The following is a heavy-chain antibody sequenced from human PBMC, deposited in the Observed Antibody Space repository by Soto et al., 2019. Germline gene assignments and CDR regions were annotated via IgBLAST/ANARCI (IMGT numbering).Heavy chain of an antibody. CDR1: VFTFDEFG. Sequence: GGSLRLSCAASVFTFDEFGMSWVRQVPGKGLEWVSSISSSSYIYYADSVKGRFTISRDNAKNSLYLQMNSLRAEDTAVYYCARGSGYSGHPLYYYYYYGMDVWGQGTTVTVSS. CDR3: ARGSGYSGHPLYYYYYYGMDV. D-gene: IGHD5-12*01. V-gene: IGHV3-21*01. CDR2: ISSSSYI. J-gene: IGHJ6*02.